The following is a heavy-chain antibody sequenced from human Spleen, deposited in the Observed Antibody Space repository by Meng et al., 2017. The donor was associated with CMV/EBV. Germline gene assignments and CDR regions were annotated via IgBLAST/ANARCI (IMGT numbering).Heavy chain of an antibody. J-gene: IGHJ6*02. V-gene: IGHV3-53*01. CDR2: IYSGGST. CDR3: ARVGHGMDV. Sequence: LTLTCTFSGFSLSTDDVGVGWVRQAPGKGLEWVSVIYSGGSTYYADSVKGRFTISRDNSKNTLYLQMNSLRAEDTAVYYCARVGHGMDVWGQGTTVTVSS. CDR1: GFSLSTDD. D-gene: IGHD1-26*01.